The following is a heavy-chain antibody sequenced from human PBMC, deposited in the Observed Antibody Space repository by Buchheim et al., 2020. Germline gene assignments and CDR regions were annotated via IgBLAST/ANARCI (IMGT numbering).Heavy chain of an antibody. D-gene: IGHD2-15*01. J-gene: IGHJ4*02. Sequence: QVHLVQSGADVKKVGSSVKVACKASEGTFGSDAISWVRQAPGQGLEWLGRTMPLAGITNYAQTFQGRVTLTADKPTSTASMELTNLRSDDSGTYYCARGFGGIARDWGQGTL. V-gene: IGHV1-69*04. CDR2: TMPLAGIT. CDR3: ARGFGGIARD. CDR1: EGTFGSDA.